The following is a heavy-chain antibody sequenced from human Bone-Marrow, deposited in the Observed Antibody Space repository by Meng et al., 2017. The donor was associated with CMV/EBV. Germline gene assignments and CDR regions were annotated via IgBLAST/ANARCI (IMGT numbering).Heavy chain of an antibody. CDR3: ASERLAGEPDNNYGMDV. V-gene: IGHV1-2*02. J-gene: IGHJ6*02. CDR2: INPNSGGT. CDR1: GYTFTGYY. D-gene: IGHD3-10*01. Sequence: ASVKVSCKASGYTFTGYYMHWVRQAPGQGLEWMGWINPNSGGTNYAQKFQGRGTMTRDTSTSTVYMELSRLRSEDTAVYYCASERLAGEPDNNYGMDVWGQGTTVTVSS.